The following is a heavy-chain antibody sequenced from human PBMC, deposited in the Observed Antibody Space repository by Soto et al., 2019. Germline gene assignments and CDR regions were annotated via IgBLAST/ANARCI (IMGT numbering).Heavy chain of an antibody. CDR3: TGAERFSRSCFDS. D-gene: IGHD3-10*01. CDR1: GGSFRNYY. V-gene: IGHV4-34*01. CDR2: VNHSGEA. J-gene: IGHJ5*01. Sequence: PSETLSLTCGVYGGSFRNYYWIWVRQPPGKGLEWIGEVNHSGEATYNPSLQSRITISLDSSNNQFSLKMTSVTAADTAMYFCTGAERFSRSCFDSWGQGTQITVSS.